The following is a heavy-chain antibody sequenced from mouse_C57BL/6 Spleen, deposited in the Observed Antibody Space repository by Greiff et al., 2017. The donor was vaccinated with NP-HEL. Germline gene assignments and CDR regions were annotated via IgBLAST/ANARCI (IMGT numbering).Heavy chain of an antibody. CDR1: GFTFSSYG. D-gene: IGHD2-3*01. CDR2: ISSGGSYT. CDR3: ARHRDDGYYFDY. J-gene: IGHJ2*01. Sequence: DVQLQESGGDLVKPGGSLKLSCAASGFTFSSYGMSWVRQTPDKRLEWVATISSGGSYTYYPDSVKGRFTISRDNAKNTLYLQMSSLKSEDTAMYYCARHRDDGYYFDYWGQGTTLTVSS. V-gene: IGHV5-6*01.